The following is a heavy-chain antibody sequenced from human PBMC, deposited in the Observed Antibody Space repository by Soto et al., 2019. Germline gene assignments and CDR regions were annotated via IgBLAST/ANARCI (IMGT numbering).Heavy chain of an antibody. CDR3: AKALITMVRGVIIQIYYYYYGMDV. J-gene: IGHJ6*02. CDR1: GFTFSSYG. D-gene: IGHD3-10*01. Sequence: QVQLVESGGGAVQPGRSLRLSCAASGFTFSSYGMHWVRQAPGKGLEWVAVISYDGSNKYYADSVKGRFTISRDNSKNTLYLQMNRLRAEDTAVYYCAKALITMVRGVIIQIYYYYYGMDVWGQGTTVTVSS. V-gene: IGHV3-30*18. CDR2: ISYDGSNK.